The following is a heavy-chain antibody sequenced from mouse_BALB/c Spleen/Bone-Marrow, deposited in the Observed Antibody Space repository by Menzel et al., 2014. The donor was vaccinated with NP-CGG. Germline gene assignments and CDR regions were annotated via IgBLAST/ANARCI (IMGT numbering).Heavy chain of an antibody. CDR2: ISYSGST. V-gene: IGHV3-2*02. Sequence: EVKLVESGPGLVKPSQSLSLTCTVTGYSITSDYAWNWIRQFPGNKLEWMGYISYSGSTSYNPSLKSRISITQDTSKNQFFLQLNSVTTEDTATYYCARKALYYAMDYWGQGTSVTVSS. CDR1: GYSITSDYA. J-gene: IGHJ4*01. CDR3: ARKALYYAMDY.